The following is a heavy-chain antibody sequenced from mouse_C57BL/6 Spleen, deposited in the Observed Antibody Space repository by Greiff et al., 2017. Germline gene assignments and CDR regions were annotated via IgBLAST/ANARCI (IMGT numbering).Heavy chain of an antibody. CDR1: GYAFSSSW. CDR3: ARGVGTEGDGD. Sequence: QVQLQQSGPELVKPGASVKISCKASGYAFSSSWMNWVKQRPGKGLEWIGRIYPGNGDTNYNGKFKGKATLTADKSSGTAYMHLISLTSEDAAVYFWARGVGTEGDGDWGQGTTLTVST. V-gene: IGHV1-82*01. CDR2: IYPGNGDT. D-gene: IGHD1-1*01. J-gene: IGHJ2*01.